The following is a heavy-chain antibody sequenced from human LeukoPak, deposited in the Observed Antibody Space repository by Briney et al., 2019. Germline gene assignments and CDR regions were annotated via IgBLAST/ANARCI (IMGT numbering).Heavy chain of an antibody. CDR3: ARAQTTYYYDSSGAFDI. CDR1: GGSISSSNW. CDR2: IYHSGST. Sequence: SETLSLTCAVSGGSISSSNWWSWVRQPPGKGLEWIGEIYHSGSTNYNPSLKSRVTISVDTSKNQFSLKLSSVTAADTAVYYCARAQTTYYYDSSGAFDIWGQGTMVTVSS. D-gene: IGHD3-22*01. V-gene: IGHV4-4*02. J-gene: IGHJ3*02.